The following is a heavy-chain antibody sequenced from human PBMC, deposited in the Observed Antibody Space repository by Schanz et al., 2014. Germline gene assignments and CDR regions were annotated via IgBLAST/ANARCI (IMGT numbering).Heavy chain of an antibody. J-gene: IGHJ6*02. CDR1: RFTFSNYA. D-gene: IGHD1-20*01. CDR2: ISGSGGST. CDR3: ARRITGTHHNPYYHGMDV. V-gene: IGHV3-23*04. Sequence: EVQLVESGGGLVQPGGSLRLSCAASRFTFSNYAMSWVRQAPGKGLEWVSAISGSGGSTYYADSVKGRFTISRDNSKNALYLQMNSLRAEDTAVYYCARRITGTHHNPYYHGMDVWGQGTTVTVSS.